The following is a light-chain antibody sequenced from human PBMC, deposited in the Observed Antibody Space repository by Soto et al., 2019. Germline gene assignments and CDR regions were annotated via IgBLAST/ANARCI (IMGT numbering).Light chain of an antibody. J-gene: IGLJ2*01. Sequence: QSVLTQPASVSGSPGQSITISCTGTSSDVGSYNLVSWYQQHPGKAPKLMIYEGSKRPSGVSNRFSGFKSGNTASLTISGLQAEDEADYYCCSYAGSRGLVFGGGTQLTVL. V-gene: IGLV2-23*01. CDR2: EGS. CDR1: SSDVGSYNL. CDR3: CSYAGSRGLV.